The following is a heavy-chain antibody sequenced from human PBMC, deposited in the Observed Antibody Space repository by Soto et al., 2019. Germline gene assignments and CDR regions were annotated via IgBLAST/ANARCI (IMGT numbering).Heavy chain of an antibody. CDR2: VSHDGNNQ. D-gene: IGHD1-1*01. CDR1: GFTFSNYA. V-gene: IGHV3-30-3*01. CDR3: ASDVATQIWRPWDFEL. J-gene: IGHJ2*01. Sequence: QVQLVESGGGVVQPGRSLRLSCAVSGFTFSNYAMHWVRQAPGKGLEWVAIVSHDGNNQYYADSAKGRFTISRDNSENTLYLQMNSLRTEDTAVFYCASDVATQIWRPWDFELWGRGTLVTVSS.